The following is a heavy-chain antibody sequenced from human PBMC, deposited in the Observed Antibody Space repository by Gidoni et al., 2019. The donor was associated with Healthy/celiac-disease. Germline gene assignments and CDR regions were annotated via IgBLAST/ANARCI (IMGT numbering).Heavy chain of an antibody. CDR2: IYYSGST. V-gene: IGHV4-39*01. CDR1: GGSISSSSYY. J-gene: IGHJ1*01. CDR3: AVVVTAISAEYFQH. Sequence: QLQLQESGPGLVKPSETLSPTCTVSGGSISSSSYYWGWIRQPPGKGLEWIGSIYYSGSTYYNPSLKSRVTISVDTSKNQFSLKLSSVTAADTAVYYCAVVVTAISAEYFQHWGQGTLVTVSS. D-gene: IGHD2-21*02.